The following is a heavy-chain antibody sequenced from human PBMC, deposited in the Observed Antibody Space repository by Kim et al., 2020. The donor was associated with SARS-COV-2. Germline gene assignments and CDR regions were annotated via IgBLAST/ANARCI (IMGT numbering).Heavy chain of an antibody. CDR3: ARGWYGSGRYYKFDY. CDR1: GFTFSSYA. D-gene: IGHD3-10*01. CDR2: ISYDGSNK. J-gene: IGHJ4*02. Sequence: GGSLRLSCAASGFTFSSYAMHWVRQAPGKGLEWVAVISYDGSNKYYADSVKGRFTISRDNSKNTLYLQMNSLRAEDTAVYYCARGWYGSGRYYKFDYWGQGTLVTVSS. V-gene: IGHV3-30*04.